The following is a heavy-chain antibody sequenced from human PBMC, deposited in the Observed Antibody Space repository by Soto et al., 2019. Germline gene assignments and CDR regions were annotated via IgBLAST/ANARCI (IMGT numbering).Heavy chain of an antibody. J-gene: IGHJ1*01. CDR3: ATALSGPTGSEF. D-gene: IGHD3-10*01. CDR2: FDPEDGET. V-gene: IGHV1-24*01. Sequence: ASLKRYWKSAVYAKSVLSIHWVRQAPGKGLEWMGGFDPEDGETIYAQKFQGRVTMTEDTSTDTAYMELSSLRSEDTAVYYCATALSGPTGSEFWGQGTLVTVFS. CDR1: VYAKSVLS.